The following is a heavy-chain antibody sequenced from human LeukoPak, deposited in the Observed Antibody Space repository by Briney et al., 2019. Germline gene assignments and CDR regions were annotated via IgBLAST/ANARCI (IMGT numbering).Heavy chain of an antibody. CDR2: ISGSGGST. CDR3: ATGTRGERSDY. V-gene: IGHV3-23*01. Sequence: HPGGSLRLSCAASGFTFSSYSMNWVRQAPGKGLEWVSTISGSGGSTYYADSVKGRFTISRDNSKNTLYVQMNSLRAEDTAIYYCATGTRGERSDYWGQGTLVTVSS. CDR1: GFTFSSYS. J-gene: IGHJ4*02. D-gene: IGHD1-1*01.